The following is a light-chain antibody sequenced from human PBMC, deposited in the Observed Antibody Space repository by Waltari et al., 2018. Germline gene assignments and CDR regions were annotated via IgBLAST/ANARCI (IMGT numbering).Light chain of an antibody. V-gene: IGLV2-11*01. CDR3: CSYGGRYV. Sequence: QSDLTQPRSVSGSPGQSVTISCPGTRSNYVSWYQQHPGKAPQLMIFEVTRRPSGVPDRFSGSKSGNTASLTISGLQAEDEADYYCCSYGGRYVFGTATKVTVL. CDR2: EVT. CDR1: RSNY. J-gene: IGLJ1*01.